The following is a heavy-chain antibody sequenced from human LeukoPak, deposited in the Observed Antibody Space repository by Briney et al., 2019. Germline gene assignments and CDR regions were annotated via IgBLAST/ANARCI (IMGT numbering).Heavy chain of an antibody. V-gene: IGHV3-48*03. CDR1: GFPFSFYE. J-gene: IGHJ4*02. CDR2: IGSSGSTT. CDR3: ALLAVASDFDY. D-gene: IGHD6-19*01. Sequence: GGSLRLSCAVSGFPFSFYEVNWVRQAPGQGLEWVSNIGSSGSTTYYADSVKGRLSISRDNAKGSLYLHMNSLRVEDTAVYYCALLAVASDFDYWGQGALVTVSS.